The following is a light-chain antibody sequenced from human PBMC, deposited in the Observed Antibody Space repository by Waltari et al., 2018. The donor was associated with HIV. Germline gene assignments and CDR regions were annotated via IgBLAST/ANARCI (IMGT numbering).Light chain of an antibody. J-gene: IGLJ3*02. CDR2: LNNDGSH. CDR3: QTWGTAIRV. Sequence: QLVLTQSPSASASLGASVKLTCTLSSGHSTYAIAWHQQQPEKGPRYLMTLNNDGSHTKGDGIPVRFSGSSSGAGRYLTISSLQSEDEAVYYCQTWGTAIRVLGGGTKLTVL. V-gene: IGLV4-69*01. CDR1: SGHSTYA.